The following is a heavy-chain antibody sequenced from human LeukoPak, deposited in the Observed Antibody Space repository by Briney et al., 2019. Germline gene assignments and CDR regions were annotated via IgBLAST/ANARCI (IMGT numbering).Heavy chain of an antibody. CDR1: FSTFNKAW. CDR3: STHPTSGF. CDR2: IKSRADGGTT. D-gene: IGHD2-15*01. J-gene: IGHJ4*02. V-gene: IGHV3-15*07. Sequence: GGSLRLSCAASFSTFNKAWMNWVRQAPGKGLEWVGRIKSRADGGTTDYATPVKDRFTISRDDSENTAFLQMNSLKTEDTAIYYCSTHPTSGFWGQGTLDTVSS.